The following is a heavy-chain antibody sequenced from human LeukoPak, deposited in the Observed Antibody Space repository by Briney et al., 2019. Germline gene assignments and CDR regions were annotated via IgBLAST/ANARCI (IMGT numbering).Heavy chain of an antibody. D-gene: IGHD3-3*01. V-gene: IGHV4-61*02. CDR1: GGSISSGSYC. CDR3: ARVFGLYQEAMGV. CDR2: IYTSGST. J-gene: IGHJ6*02. Sequence: PSETLSLTCTVSGGSISSGSYCWSWIRQPAGKGLEWIGCIYTSGSTNYNPSLKSRVSMSIDTSKNQFSLQLSSVTAADTAVYYCARVFGLYQEAMGVWGQGTTVTVSS.